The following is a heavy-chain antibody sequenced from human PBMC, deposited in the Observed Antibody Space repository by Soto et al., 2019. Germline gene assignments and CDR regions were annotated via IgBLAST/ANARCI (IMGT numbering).Heavy chain of an antibody. J-gene: IGHJ4*02. CDR2: FDPEDGET. V-gene: IGHV1-24*01. CDR1: GYTLTELS. D-gene: IGHD1-7*01. Sequence: ASVKVSCKVSGYTLTELSMHWVRQAPGRGLEWMGGFDPEDGETIYAQKFQGRVTMTEDTSADTAYMELSSLRPEDTAVYYCATWYNWNYFFWGQGTLVTVSS. CDR3: ATWYNWNYFF.